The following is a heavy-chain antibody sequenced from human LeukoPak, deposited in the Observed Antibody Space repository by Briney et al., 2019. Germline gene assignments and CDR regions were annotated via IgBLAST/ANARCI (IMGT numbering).Heavy chain of an antibody. CDR2: INHSGST. D-gene: IGHD5-12*01. Sequence: PSETLSLTCTVSGGSISSGGYYWSWIRQPPGKGLEWIGEINHSGSTNYNPSLKSRVTISVDTSKNQFSLKLSSVTAADTAVYYCARDSAYPYRGYSGYDYWGQGTLVTVSS. V-gene: IGHV4-39*07. CDR1: GGSISSGGYY. CDR3: ARDSAYPYRGYSGYDY. J-gene: IGHJ4*02.